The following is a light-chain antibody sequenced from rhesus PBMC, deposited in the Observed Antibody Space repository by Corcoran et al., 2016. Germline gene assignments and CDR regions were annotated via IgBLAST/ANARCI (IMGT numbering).Light chain of an antibody. CDR1: QDISNN. Sequence: MTQSPSSLSASVGDRVTITCQASQDISNNLAWYQQKPGQAPKLLVHSAYFRATGIPDRFSGSGSRTEFTLTISSLEPEDVGVYHCQQYNDLLTFGGGTKVEIK. V-gene: IGKV3-40*03. CDR3: QQYNDLLT. CDR2: SAY. J-gene: IGKJ4*01.